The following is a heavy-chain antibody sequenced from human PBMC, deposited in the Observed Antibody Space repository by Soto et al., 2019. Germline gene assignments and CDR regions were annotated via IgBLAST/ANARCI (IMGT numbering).Heavy chain of an antibody. CDR1: GYTFTSYY. CDR3: ARGPLYDYETTTPRGWFDP. CDR2: INPSGGST. J-gene: IGHJ5*02. D-gene: IGHD4-17*01. Sequence: ASVKVSCKASGYTFTSYYMHWVRQAPGQGLEWMGIINPSGGSTSYAQKFQGRVTMTRDTSTSAVYMELSSLRSEDTAVYYCARGPLYDYETTTPRGWFDPWGQGTLVTVSS. V-gene: IGHV1-46*03.